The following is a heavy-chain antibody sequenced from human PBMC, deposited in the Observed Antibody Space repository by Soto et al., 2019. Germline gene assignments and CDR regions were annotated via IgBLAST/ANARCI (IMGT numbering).Heavy chain of an antibody. CDR1: GGSVNSGSYY. V-gene: IGHV4-61*01. CDR3: ARGSWYYDSSGYLDY. J-gene: IGHJ4*02. Sequence: NPSETLSLTCTDSGGSVNSGSYYWSWIRQPPGKGLEWIGYIYYSGSTNYNPSLKSRVTMSLDTSKNQFSLKLSSVTAADTAVHYCARGSWYYDSSGYLDYWGRGTLVTVSS. CDR2: IYYSGST. D-gene: IGHD3-22*01.